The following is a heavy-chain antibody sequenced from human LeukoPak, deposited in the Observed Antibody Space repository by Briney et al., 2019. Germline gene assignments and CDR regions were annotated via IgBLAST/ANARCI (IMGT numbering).Heavy chain of an antibody. CDR3: ARDLGDKKTYYDILTGTRPLDY. Sequence: ASVKVSCKASGYTVTSYGISWVRQAPGQGLEWMGWISAYNGNTNYAQKLQGRLTMTTDTSTSTAYMELRSLRSDDTAVYYCARDLGDKKTYYDILTGTRPLDYWGQGTLVTVSS. CDR2: ISAYNGNT. CDR1: GYTVTSYG. D-gene: IGHD3-9*01. V-gene: IGHV1-18*04. J-gene: IGHJ4*02.